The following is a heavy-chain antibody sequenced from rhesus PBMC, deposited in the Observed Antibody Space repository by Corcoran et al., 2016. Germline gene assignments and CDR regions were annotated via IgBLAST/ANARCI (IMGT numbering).Heavy chain of an antibody. Sequence: QLQLQESGPGLVKPSETLSVTCAVSGGSISSSYWSWIRQAPGKGLEWIGYIYGSGRSTNHNPSLKRRVTLSVDTAKNQLSLKLSSVTTADTAVYYCAIAERQLERGGYYFDYWGQGVLVTVSS. D-gene: IGHD6-25*01. J-gene: IGHJ4*01. CDR2: IYGSGRST. CDR1: GGSISSSY. V-gene: IGHV4-169*01. CDR3: AIAERQLERGGYYFDY.